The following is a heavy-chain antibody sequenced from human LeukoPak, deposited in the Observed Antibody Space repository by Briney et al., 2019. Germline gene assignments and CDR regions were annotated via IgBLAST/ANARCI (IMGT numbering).Heavy chain of an antibody. CDR1: GFTFSNYA. J-gene: IGHJ6*02. D-gene: IGHD3-3*01. Sequence: GGSLRLSCAASGFTFSNYAMSWVRQAPGKGLEWVSVISGSGDNTYSADSVKGRFTISRDNSKNTLYLQMNSLRAEDTAVYYCARGQTYYDFWSGYSRYYYYGMDVWGQGTTVTVSS. CDR3: ARGQTYYDFWSGYSRYYYYGMDV. V-gene: IGHV3-23*01. CDR2: ISGSGDNT.